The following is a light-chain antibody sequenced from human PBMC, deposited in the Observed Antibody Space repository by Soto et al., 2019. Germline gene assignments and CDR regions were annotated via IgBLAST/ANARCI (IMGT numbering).Light chain of an antibody. CDR3: NQCNNWPPWT. CDR2: GAA. Sequence: EIVMTQSPASLSVCPGEGGNLXCRASQSIRSHLYWYQQKTGQAPRLLISGAATRATGIKARLSGSGSGKEFTLNISSLQSEDFAVYYCNQCNNWPPWTFGQGTKVDIK. J-gene: IGKJ1*01. V-gene: IGKV3-15*01. CDR1: QSIRSH.